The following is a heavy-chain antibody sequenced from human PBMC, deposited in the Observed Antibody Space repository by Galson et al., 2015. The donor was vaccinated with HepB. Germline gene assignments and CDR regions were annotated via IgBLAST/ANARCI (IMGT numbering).Heavy chain of an antibody. V-gene: IGHV3-48*02. CDR1: GFTFSSYS. CDR2: ISSSSSTI. J-gene: IGHJ6*02. D-gene: IGHD5-18*01. Sequence: SLRLSCAASGFTFSSYSMNWVRQAPGKGLEWVSYISSSSSTIYYADSVKGRFTISRDNAKNSLYQQMNSLRDEDTVVYYCARGCPRYSYGNSGTDFWGQGTTVTVSS. CDR3: ARGCPRYSYGNSGTDF.